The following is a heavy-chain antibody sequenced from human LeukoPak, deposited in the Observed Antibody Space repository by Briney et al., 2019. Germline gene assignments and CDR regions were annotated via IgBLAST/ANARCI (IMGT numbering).Heavy chain of an antibody. V-gene: IGHV3-33*01. CDR2: IWYDGSNK. D-gene: IGHD5-18*01. J-gene: IGHJ4*02. CDR3: ARDSGIQLWLDY. CDR1: GFTFSSYG. Sequence: SCAASGFTFSSYGMHWVRQAPGKGLEWVAVIWYDGSNKYYADSVKGRFTISRDNSKNTLYLQMNSLRAEDTAVYYCARDSGIQLWLDYWGQGTLVTVSS.